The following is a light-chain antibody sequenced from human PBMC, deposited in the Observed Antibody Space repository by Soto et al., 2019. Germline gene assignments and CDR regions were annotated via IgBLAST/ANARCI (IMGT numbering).Light chain of an antibody. Sequence: EIVLTQSPGTLPLSPGERATLSGRASQSVSSNLAWYQQKPGQAPRLLIYGASTRATGIPARFSGSGSGTDFTLTISSLQPEDFETYYCQQSYSTPLTFGGGTKVDIK. CDR1: QSVSSN. J-gene: IGKJ4*01. CDR2: GAS. V-gene: IGKV3-15*01. CDR3: QQSYSTPLT.